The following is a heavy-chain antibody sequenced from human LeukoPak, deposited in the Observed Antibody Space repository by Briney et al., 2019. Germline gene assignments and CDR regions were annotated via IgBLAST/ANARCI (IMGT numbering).Heavy chain of an antibody. V-gene: IGHV1-18*01. D-gene: IGHD2-2*01. CDR3: ATVPAAITPGDY. CDR1: GYTFTSYG. J-gene: IGHJ4*02. CDR2: ISAYNGNT. Sequence: ASVKVSCKASGYTFTSYGISWVRQAPGQGLEWMGWISAYNGNTNYAQKLRGRVTMTTDTSTSTAYMELRSLRSDDTAVYYCATVPAAITPGDYWGQGTLVTVSS.